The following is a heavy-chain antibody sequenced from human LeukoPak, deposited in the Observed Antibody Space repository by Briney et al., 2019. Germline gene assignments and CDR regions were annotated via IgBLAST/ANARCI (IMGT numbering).Heavy chain of an antibody. V-gene: IGHV4-59*08. CDR2: IYYSGST. Sequence: SETLSLTCTVSDDSISNYYWSWIRQPPGKGLEWIGYIYYSGSTNYNPSLKSRVTISVDTSKNQFSLKLSSVTAADTAVYYCARPAKANAFDIWGQGTMVTVSS. D-gene: IGHD5-18*01. J-gene: IGHJ3*02. CDR3: ARPAKANAFDI. CDR1: DDSISNYY.